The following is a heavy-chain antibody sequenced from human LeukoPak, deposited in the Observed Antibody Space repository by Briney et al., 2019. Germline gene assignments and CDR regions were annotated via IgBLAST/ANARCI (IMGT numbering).Heavy chain of an antibody. CDR3: AKTYMWSIDAFHI. Sequence: GGSLILSCAASGFTFSNYAMSWVRQAPGKGLEWVSAIGGSSGTIYYADSVKGRFTISRDNSKNTLYLQMNSLRTEDTAVYYCAKTYMWSIDAFHIWGQGTMVTVSS. D-gene: IGHD2-8*02. J-gene: IGHJ3*02. CDR1: GFTFSNYA. V-gene: IGHV3-23*01. CDR2: IGGSSGTI.